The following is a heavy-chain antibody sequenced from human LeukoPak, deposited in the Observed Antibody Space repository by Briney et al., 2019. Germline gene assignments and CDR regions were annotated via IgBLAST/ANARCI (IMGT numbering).Heavy chain of an antibody. CDR1: GFTFTNYG. CDR3: AKQLDDRGGY. V-gene: IGHV3-30*02. CDR2: IRYDGSDT. D-gene: IGHD3-9*01. J-gene: IGHJ4*02. Sequence: GGSLRLSCVASGFTFTNYGLHWVRQAPGKGPEWVAFIRYDGSDTSYADSVKGRFTISRDDSKNTLFLQMKSLRVEDTAVYFCAKQLDDRGGYWGQGTLVTVSS.